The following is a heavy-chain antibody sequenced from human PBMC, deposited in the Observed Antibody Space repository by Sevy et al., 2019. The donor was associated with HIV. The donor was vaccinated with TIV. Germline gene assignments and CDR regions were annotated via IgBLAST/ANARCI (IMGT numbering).Heavy chain of an antibody. D-gene: IGHD3-16*01. V-gene: IGHV4-59*01. CDR3: ARDLGGYPYYYMDV. CDR1: GGSISSYY. J-gene: IGHJ6*03. CDR2: IYYSGST. Sequence: SETLSLTCTVSGGSISSYYWSWIRQPPGKGLEWIGYIYYSGSTNYNPSLKSRVTVSVDTSKNQFSLKLSSVTAADTAVYYCARDLGGYPYYYMDVWGKGTTVTVSS.